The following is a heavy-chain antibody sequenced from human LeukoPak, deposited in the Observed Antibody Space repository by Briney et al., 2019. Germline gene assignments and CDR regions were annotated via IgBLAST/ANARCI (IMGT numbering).Heavy chain of an antibody. CDR1: GFTFSSYS. J-gene: IGHJ4*02. CDR3: ARDPVATITPFDY. V-gene: IGHV3-21*01. CDR2: ISSSSSYI. D-gene: IGHD5-12*01. Sequence: GGSLRLSCAASGFTFSSYSMNWVRQAPGKGLEWVSSISSSSSYIYYADSVKGRFTISRDNAKNSLYLQMNSLRAEDTAVYYCARDPVATITPFDYRGQGTLVTVSS.